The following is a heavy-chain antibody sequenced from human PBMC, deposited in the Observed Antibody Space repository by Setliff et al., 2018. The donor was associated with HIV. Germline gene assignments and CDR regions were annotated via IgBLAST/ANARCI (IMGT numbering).Heavy chain of an antibody. CDR1: GGSINSNSHY. J-gene: IGHJ3*02. CDR3: ASFVGATGGYI. CDR2: IYYSGST. Sequence: SETLSLTCTVSGGSINSNSHYWAWIRQPPGKGLGWIATIYYSGSTYYNPSLQSRVTIFLDASKNQFSLRLTSVTAADTATYYCASFVGATGGYIWGQGTKVTVSS. V-gene: IGHV4-39*01. D-gene: IGHD1-26*01.